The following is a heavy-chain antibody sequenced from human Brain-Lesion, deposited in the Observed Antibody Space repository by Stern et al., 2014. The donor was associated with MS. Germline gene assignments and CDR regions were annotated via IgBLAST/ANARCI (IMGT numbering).Heavy chain of an antibody. CDR2: INPFTGNT. CDR1: GNTFTNRY. J-gene: IGHJ4*02. CDR3: AEGGSYGFVY. Sequence: VQLVQSGAEVKKTGSSVKVSCQASGNTFTNRYLHWVRQAPGQGLEWMGWINPFTGNTNYAQNFQDRVTITMVRSMSTAYMDLSSLRSDDTAIYFCAEGGSYGFVYWGQGTLVTVSS. D-gene: IGHD4-17*01. V-gene: IGHV1-45*02.